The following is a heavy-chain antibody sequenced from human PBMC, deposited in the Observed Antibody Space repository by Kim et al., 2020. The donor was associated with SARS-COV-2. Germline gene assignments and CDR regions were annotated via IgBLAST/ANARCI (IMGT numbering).Heavy chain of an antibody. CDR2: IYYSGST. J-gene: IGHJ4*02. Sequence: SETLSLTCTVSGGSISSSSYYWGWIRQPPGKGLEWIGSIYYSGSTYYNPSLKSRVTISVDTSKNQFSLKLSSVTAADTAVYYCARRVERSYFDYWGQGTLVTVSS. CDR1: GGSISSSSYY. CDR3: ARRVERSYFDY. V-gene: IGHV4-39*01.